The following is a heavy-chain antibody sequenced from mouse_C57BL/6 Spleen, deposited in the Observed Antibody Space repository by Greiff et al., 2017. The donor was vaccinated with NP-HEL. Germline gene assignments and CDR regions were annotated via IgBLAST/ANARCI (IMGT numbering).Heavy chain of an antibody. CDR3: ARHEAYDGYYEAWFAY. D-gene: IGHD2-3*01. J-gene: IGHJ3*01. Sequence: VKLMESGAELVKPGASVKLSCKASGYTFTEYTIHWVKQRSGQGLEWIGWFYPGSGSIKYNEKFKDKATLTADKSSSTVYMELSRLTSEDSAVYFCARHEAYDGYYEAWFAYWGQGTLVTVSA. CDR1: GYTFTEYT. CDR2: FYPGSGSI. V-gene: IGHV1-62-2*01.